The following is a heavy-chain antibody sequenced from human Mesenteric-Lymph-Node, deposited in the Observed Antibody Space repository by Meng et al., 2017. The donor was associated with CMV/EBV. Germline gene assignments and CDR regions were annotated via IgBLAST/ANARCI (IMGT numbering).Heavy chain of an antibody. CDR2: IIPILGIA. Sequence: QFQLVQSGAEVKKPGSSVKLSCKASGGTFSSYTISWVRQAPGQGLEWMGRIIPILGIANYAQKFQGRVTITADKSTSTAYMELSSLRSEDTAVYYCAGGIAAAGSRWFDPWGQGTLVTVSS. CDR1: GGTFSSYT. V-gene: IGHV1-69*02. D-gene: IGHD6-13*01. CDR3: AGGIAAAGSRWFDP. J-gene: IGHJ5*02.